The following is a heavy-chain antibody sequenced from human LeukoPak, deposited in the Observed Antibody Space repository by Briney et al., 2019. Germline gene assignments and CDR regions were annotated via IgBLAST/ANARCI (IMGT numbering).Heavy chain of an antibody. J-gene: IGHJ4*02. CDR3: AKDRARGGATDFDY. CDR1: GFTFSDYG. Sequence: GGSLRLSYAASGFTFSDYGMHWVRQDPGKGLEWVAVIAHDASVAYCADWVKGRFTISRDNSRNTLYLQMNSLRAEDTAVYYCAKDRARGGATDFDYWGQGALVTVSS. CDR2: IAHDASVA. D-gene: IGHD3-16*01. V-gene: IGHV3-30*18.